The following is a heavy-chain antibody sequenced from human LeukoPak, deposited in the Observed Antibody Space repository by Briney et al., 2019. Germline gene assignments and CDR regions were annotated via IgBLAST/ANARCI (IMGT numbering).Heavy chain of an antibody. CDR3: ARDVDDAFDI. V-gene: IGHV3-74*01. CDR2: INADGTST. Sequence: GGSLRLSCAVSGFTFSNNWMHWVRQAPGKGLVWVSHINADGTSTNYADSVKGRFTISRDNAKNTLYLQMNSLRAEDTAVYYCARDVDDAFDIWGQGTMVTVSS. J-gene: IGHJ3*02. CDR1: GFTFSNNW.